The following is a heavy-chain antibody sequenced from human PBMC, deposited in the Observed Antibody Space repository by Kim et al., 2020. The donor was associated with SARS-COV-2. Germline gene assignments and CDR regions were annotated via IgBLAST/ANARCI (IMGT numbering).Heavy chain of an antibody. V-gene: IGHV3-21*01. Sequence: GGSLRLSCAASGFTFSSYSMNWVRQAPGKGLEWVSSISSSSSYIYYADSVNGRFTISRDNAKNSLYLQMNSLRAEDTAVYYCARDFLSHGDLYCSGGSCYSGPPDYWGQGTLVTVSS. CDR1: GFTFSSYS. J-gene: IGHJ4*02. D-gene: IGHD2-15*01. CDR3: ARDFLSHGDLYCSGGSCYSGPPDY. CDR2: ISSSSSYI.